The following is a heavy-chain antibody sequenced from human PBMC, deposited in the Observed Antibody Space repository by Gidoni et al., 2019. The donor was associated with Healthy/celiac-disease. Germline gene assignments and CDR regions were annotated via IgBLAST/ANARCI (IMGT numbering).Heavy chain of an antibody. CDR2: IWYDGSNK. Sequence: QVQLVESGGGVVQPGRSLRLSCAASGFTFSSYGMHWVRQAPGKGLEWVAVIWYDGSNKYYADSVKGRFTISRDNSKNTLYLKMNSLRAEDTAVYYCAGGRPYVSDFDPWGQGTLVTVSS. V-gene: IGHV3-33*01. D-gene: IGHD3-10*02. CDR1: GFTFSSYG. CDR3: AGGRPYVSDFDP. J-gene: IGHJ5*02.